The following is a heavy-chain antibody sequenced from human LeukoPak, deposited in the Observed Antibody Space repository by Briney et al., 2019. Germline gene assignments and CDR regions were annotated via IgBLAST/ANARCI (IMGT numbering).Heavy chain of an antibody. V-gene: IGHV4-31*03. CDR1: GGSISSDDYF. CDR3: AKADNGRIVGATYFMH. D-gene: IGHD1-26*01. J-gene: IGHJ1*01. Sequence: PSETLSLTCTVSGGSISSDDYFWMWIRQHPGRGLEWIGYIYYSRSTYYNPSLKSRVRISGDTSKNQFSLKVNSVTAADTAVYYCAKADNGRIVGATYFMHWGQGTLVTVSS. CDR2: IYYSRST.